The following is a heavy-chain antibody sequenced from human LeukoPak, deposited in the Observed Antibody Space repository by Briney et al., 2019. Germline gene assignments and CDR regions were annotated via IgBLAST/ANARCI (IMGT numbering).Heavy chain of an antibody. CDR3: AIHYYYDSSGHLDF. D-gene: IGHD3-22*01. J-gene: IGHJ4*02. Sequence: GESLKISCKGSGYSFTSYWIGWVRQMPGKGLEWLGIIYPGDSDTRYSPSFQGQVTISADNSIGTAYLQWSSLQASDTAMYYCAIHYYYDSSGHLDFWGQGTLVTVSS. V-gene: IGHV5-51*01. CDR2: IYPGDSDT. CDR1: GYSFTSYW.